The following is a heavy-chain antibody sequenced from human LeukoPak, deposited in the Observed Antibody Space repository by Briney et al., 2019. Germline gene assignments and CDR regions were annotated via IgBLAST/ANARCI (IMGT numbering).Heavy chain of an antibody. CDR2: IRPEGSTT. J-gene: IGHJ4*02. CDR3: AKDDDSSGYYTVSYFDY. CDR1: GFTFSSYS. Sequence: GGSLRLSCAASGFTFSSYSMNWVRQTPGKGLVWVSRIRPEGSTTAYADSVKGRFTISRDNSKNTLYLQMNSLRAEDTAVYYCAKDDDSSGYYTVSYFDYWGQGTLVTVSS. D-gene: IGHD3-22*01. V-gene: IGHV3-74*01.